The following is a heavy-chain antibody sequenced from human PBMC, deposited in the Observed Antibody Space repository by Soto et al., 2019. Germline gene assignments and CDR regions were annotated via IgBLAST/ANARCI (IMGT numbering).Heavy chain of an antibody. CDR1: GFSLSTSGVD. CDR2: IYWSDDN. J-gene: IGHJ5*02. V-gene: IGHV2-5*01. D-gene: IGHD6-19*01. Sequence: SGPTLVNPTQTLTLTCTFSGFSLSTSGVDVGWVRQPSGKALEWLAFIYWSDDNPYSPSLKSRLTITKDTSKSQVVLTMTNMDPVDTATYYCAKSGSSGWYGWFDPWGQGTLVTVSS. CDR3: AKSGSSGWYGWFDP.